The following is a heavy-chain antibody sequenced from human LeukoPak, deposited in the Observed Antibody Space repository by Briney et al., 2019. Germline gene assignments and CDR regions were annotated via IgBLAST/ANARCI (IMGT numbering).Heavy chain of an antibody. V-gene: IGHV1-8*01. J-gene: IGHJ6*02. CDR3: ARGMFDNSGTYYYFYYALDV. Sequence: ASVKVSCKASGYTFTSYHIDWVRQAPGQGPEWMGWVNAKSGHTGYVQKLEGRVTMTRDTSTNTAYMELSGLRSEDTAVYYCARGMFDNSGTYYYFYYALDVWGQGTTVTVSS. D-gene: IGHD3-22*01. CDR1: GYTFTSYH. CDR2: VNAKSGHT.